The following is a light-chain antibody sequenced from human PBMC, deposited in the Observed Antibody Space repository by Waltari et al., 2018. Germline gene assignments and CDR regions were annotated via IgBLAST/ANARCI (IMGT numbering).Light chain of an antibody. CDR2: EVS. J-gene: IGLJ1*01. Sequence: QSALTQPASVSGSPGQSTTVSSPGTRSDVGSYHLVSWYQHHPPKAPKLMIYEVSKRPSGVSNRFSGSKSGNTASLTISGLQPEDEADYYCCSYAGANTYVFGSGTKVTVL. CDR3: CSYAGANTYV. V-gene: IGLV2-23*02. CDR1: RSDVGSYHL.